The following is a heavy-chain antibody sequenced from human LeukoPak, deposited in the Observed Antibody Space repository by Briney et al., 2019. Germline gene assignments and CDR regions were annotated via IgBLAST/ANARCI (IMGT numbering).Heavy chain of an antibody. J-gene: IGHJ5*02. Sequence: GGSQRLLCAASEFTVSSNYMNWVRQAPGKGLERVSSISSSSDSIYYADSVKGRFTISRDNAKNSLYLQMNSLRAEDTAVYYCARGTMSTTTFYPRGQGTLVTVSS. D-gene: IGHD3-16*01. CDR2: ISSSSDSI. CDR1: EFTVSSNY. CDR3: ARGTMSTTTFYP. V-gene: IGHV3-21*01.